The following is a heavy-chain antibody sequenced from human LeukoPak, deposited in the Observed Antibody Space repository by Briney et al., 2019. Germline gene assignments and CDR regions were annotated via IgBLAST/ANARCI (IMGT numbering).Heavy chain of an antibody. D-gene: IGHD2-15*01. Sequence: GGSLRLSCAASGFTFDDYVMNWVRHAPGKGLEWVSGISWNSGTIGYAGSVKGRFTISRDNAKNSLYLQMNSLRAEDTALYYCVKGAAYHLGDAFDIWGQGTMVTVSS. CDR2: ISWNSGTI. J-gene: IGHJ3*02. CDR1: GFTFDDYV. V-gene: IGHV3-9*01. CDR3: VKGAAYHLGDAFDI.